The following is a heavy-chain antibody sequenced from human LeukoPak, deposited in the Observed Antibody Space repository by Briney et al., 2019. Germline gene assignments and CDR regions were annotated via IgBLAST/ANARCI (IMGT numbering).Heavy chain of an antibody. Sequence: GGSLRLSCAASGFIFSCYDFHWLRQARGKGLEWVSAIGVAGDTYYPDSVKGRFTISRENAANSLYLQMHRLRAGDPAVYYCAKLGGREVHNYYVAVWGKGTTVAVSS. J-gene: IGHJ6*03. CDR1: GFIFSCYD. V-gene: IGHV3-13*01. CDR3: AKLGGREVHNYYVAV. CDR2: IGVAGDT. D-gene: IGHD3-16*01.